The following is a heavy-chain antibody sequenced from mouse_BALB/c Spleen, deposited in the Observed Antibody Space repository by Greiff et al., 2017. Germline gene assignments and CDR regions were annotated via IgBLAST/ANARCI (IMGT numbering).Heavy chain of an antibody. CDR3: VRQGMHYFDD. V-gene: IGHV10-1*02. Sequence: GGGLVQPKGSLKLSCAASGFTFNTYAMNWVRQAPGKGLEWVARIRSKSNNYATYYADSVKDRFTISRDDSQSMLYLQMNNLKTEDTAMYYCVRQGMHYFDDWGQGTTLTVSS. CDR2: IRSKSNNYAT. CDR1: GFTFNTYA. J-gene: IGHJ2*01.